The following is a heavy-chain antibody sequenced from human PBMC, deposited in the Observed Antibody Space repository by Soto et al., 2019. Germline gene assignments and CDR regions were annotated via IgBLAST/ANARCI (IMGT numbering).Heavy chain of an antibody. Sequence: SETRSRTWTVSGGSISSSSYYWVWIRQPPGKGLEWIGSIYYSGSTYYNPSLKSRVTISVDTSKNQFSLKLSSVTAADTAVYYCARSIVIAYYYYGMDVWGQGTTVTVSS. CDR1: GGSISSSSYY. CDR2: IYYSGST. V-gene: IGHV4-39*01. J-gene: IGHJ6*02. CDR3: ARSIVIAYYYYGMDV. D-gene: IGHD3-16*02.